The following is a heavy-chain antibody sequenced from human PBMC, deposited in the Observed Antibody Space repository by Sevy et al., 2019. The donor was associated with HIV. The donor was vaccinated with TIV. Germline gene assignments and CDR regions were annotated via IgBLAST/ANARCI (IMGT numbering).Heavy chain of an antibody. J-gene: IGHJ5*02. V-gene: IGHV1-8*01. D-gene: IGHD3-3*01. CDR2: INPNIGNT. CDR1: GYTFTTYD. Sequence: ASVKVSCKASGYTFTTYDIHWVRQAAGQGLEWMGSINPNIGNTDYAQKFQGRLTMTRSTSISTAYMELSSLRYEDTAVYYCAREGTIFYVDLFDAWGQGTLVTVSS. CDR3: AREGTIFYVDLFDA.